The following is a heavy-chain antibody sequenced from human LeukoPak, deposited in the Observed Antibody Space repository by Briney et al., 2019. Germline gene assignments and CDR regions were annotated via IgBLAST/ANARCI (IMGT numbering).Heavy chain of an antibody. D-gene: IGHD6-13*01. CDR3: AGSSWLEYFQH. CDR1: GYSISSGYY. Sequence: SETLSLTCTVSGYSISSGYYWGCIRQPPGKGLEWIGSIYHSGSTYYNPSLKSRVTISVDTSKNQFSLKLSSVTAADTAVYFCAGSSWLEYFQHWGRGTLVTVSS. CDR2: IYHSGST. J-gene: IGHJ1*01. V-gene: IGHV4-38-2*02.